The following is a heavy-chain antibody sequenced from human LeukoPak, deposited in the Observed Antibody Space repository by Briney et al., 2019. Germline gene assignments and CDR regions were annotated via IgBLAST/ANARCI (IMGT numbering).Heavy chain of an antibody. J-gene: IGHJ4*02. CDR3: AKGVQDSGPFDY. V-gene: IGHV3-30*18. Sequence: GRSLRLSCAASGFTFSSNGMHWVRQAPGKGLEWVAVISYDGSNKYYADSVKGRFTISRDNSKNTLYLQMNSLRAEDTAVCYCAKGVQDSGPFDYWGQGTLVTVSS. CDR2: ISYDGSNK. D-gene: IGHD5-12*01. CDR1: GFTFSSNG.